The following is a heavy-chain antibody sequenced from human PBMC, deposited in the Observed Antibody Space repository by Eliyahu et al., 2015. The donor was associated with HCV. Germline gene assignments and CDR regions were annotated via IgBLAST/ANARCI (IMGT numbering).Heavy chain of an antibody. CDR2: IXAYNGNT. Sequence: QVQLVQSGAEVKXPGASXXVSCKASGYTFTXXGISWVRQAPGQGLXWMGWIXAYNGNTNYAQKLQGRVTMTTDTSTSTAYMELRSLRSDDTAVYYCARDFVVVVAARGDAFDIWGQGTMVTVSS. V-gene: IGHV1-18*01. CDR3: ARDFVVVVAARGDAFDI. CDR1: GYTFTXXG. D-gene: IGHD2-15*01. J-gene: IGHJ3*02.